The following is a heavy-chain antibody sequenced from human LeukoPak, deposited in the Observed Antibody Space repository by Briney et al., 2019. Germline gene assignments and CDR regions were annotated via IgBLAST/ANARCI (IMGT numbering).Heavy chain of an antibody. J-gene: IGHJ3*02. CDR3: ARGDTGDDAFDI. CDR2: IYYSGST. D-gene: IGHD7-27*01. V-gene: IGHV4-59*01. CDR1: GGSISSYY. Sequence: SETLSLTCTVSGGSISSYYWSWIRQPPWKGLEWIGYIYYSGSTNYNPSLKSRVTISVDTSKNQFSLKLSSVTAADTAVYYCARGDTGDDAFDIWGQGTMVTVSS.